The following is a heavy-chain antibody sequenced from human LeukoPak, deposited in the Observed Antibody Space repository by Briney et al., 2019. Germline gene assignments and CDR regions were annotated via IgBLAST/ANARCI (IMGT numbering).Heavy chain of an antibody. V-gene: IGHV1-24*01. J-gene: IGHJ3*02. CDR1: GYTLTELS. CDR3: ATMYYDYVWGSYRYTRYAFDI. Sequence: ASVKVSCKVSGYTLTELSMHWVRQAPGKGREGRGGFDPEDSETIYAQKFQGRVTMTEDTSTDTAYMELSSLRSEDTAVYYCATMYYDYVWGSYRYTRYAFDIWGQGTMVTVSS. D-gene: IGHD3-16*02. CDR2: FDPEDSET.